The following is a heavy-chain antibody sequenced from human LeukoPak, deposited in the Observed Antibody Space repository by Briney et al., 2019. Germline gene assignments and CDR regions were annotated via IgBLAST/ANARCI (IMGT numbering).Heavy chain of an antibody. D-gene: IGHD6-19*01. J-gene: IGHJ4*02. Sequence: SETLSLTCAVYGGSFSGYYWSWIRQPPGKGLEWIGSIYYSGSTYYNPSLKSRVTISVDTSNNQFSLKLSSVTAADMAVYYCARLPVAGSVDYWGQGTLVTVSS. CDR2: IYYSGST. CDR3: ARLPVAGSVDY. CDR1: GGSFSGYY. V-gene: IGHV4-34*01.